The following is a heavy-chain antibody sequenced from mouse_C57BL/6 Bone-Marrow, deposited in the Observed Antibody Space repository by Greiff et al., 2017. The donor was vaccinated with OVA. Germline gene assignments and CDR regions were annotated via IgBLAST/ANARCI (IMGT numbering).Heavy chain of an antibody. CDR2: ISGGGGNT. CDR1: GFTFSSYT. J-gene: IGHJ2*01. CDR3: ARHKYYGTLFDY. D-gene: IGHD1-1*01. Sequence: EVQLVESGGGLVKPGGSLKLSCAASGFTFSSYTMSWVRQTPEKRLEWVATISGGGGNTYYPDSVKGRFTISRDNAKNTLYLQMSRMRSEDTALYYCARHKYYGTLFDYWGQGTTLTVSS. V-gene: IGHV5-9*01.